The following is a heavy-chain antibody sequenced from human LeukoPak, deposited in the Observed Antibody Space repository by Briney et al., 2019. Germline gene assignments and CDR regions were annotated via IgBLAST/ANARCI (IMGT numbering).Heavy chain of an antibody. J-gene: IGHJ6*03. CDR1: GGTFSSYA. V-gene: IGHV1-69*05. Sequence: GASVKVSCKASGGTFSSYAISWVRQAPGQGLEWMGGIIPIFGTANYAQKSQGRVTITTDESTSTAYMELSSLRSEDTAVYYCARAPLYSSSSYYYYYYMDVWGKGTTVTVSS. CDR3: ARAPLYSSSSYYYYYYMDV. CDR2: IIPIFGTA. D-gene: IGHD6-6*01.